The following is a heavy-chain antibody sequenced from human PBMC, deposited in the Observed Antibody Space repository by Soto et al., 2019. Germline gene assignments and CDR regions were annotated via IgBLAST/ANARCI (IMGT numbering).Heavy chain of an antibody. V-gene: IGHV3-33*08. Sequence: QVQLVESGGGVVQPGGSLRLSCAASGFTFSYYGFHWVRQAPGKGLEWVAVMHTGGNEKYYVDSVKGRFTFSRDDSRNMVYLEMSGLRAEDTAEYFCARDADTTGHYSHFDLWGRGALVAVS. D-gene: IGHD3-9*01. CDR3: ARDADTTGHYSHFDL. J-gene: IGHJ4*02. CDR1: GFTFSYYG. CDR2: MHTGGNEK.